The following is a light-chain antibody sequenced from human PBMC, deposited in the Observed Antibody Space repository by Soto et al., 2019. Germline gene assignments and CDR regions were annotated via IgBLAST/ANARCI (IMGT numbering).Light chain of an antibody. CDR2: STN. Sequence: QTVVTQPPSASGTPGQSVTISCSGSTSNIGSKTVSWYQQVPGAAPKLLIYSTNQWPSGVPDRFSGSKSVTSASLTISGLESEDESDYYCATWDDSLNGLYVFGPGTKLTVL. CDR3: ATWDDSLNGLYV. J-gene: IGLJ1*01. V-gene: IGLV1-44*01. CDR1: TSNIGSKT.